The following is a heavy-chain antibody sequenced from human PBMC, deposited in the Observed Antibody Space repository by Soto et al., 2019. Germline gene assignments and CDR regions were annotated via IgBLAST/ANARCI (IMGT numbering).Heavy chain of an antibody. J-gene: IGHJ5*02. CDR2: IHWNDDE. CDR3: AHSLYNGRFDP. Sequence: QITLKESDPTLVKPTQTLTLTCTFSGFSLSSIGEGVGWIRQPPGKGLEWLAFIHWNDDERYSPSLKSRLTLNKDTTKRQVVLTITNMDPVDTATYYCAHSLYNGRFDPWGQGTLVTVSS. D-gene: IGHD1-1*01. CDR1: GFSLSSIGEG. V-gene: IGHV2-5*01.